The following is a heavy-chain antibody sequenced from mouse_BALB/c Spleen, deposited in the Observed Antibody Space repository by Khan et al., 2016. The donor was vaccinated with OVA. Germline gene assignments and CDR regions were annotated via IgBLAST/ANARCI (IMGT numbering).Heavy chain of an antibody. CDR2: INPSTDYT. J-gene: IGHJ3*01. CDR3: VNHGSSSAWFTY. D-gene: IGHD1-1*01. V-gene: IGHV1-7*01. Sequence: QVQLQQSGAELAKPGASVWMSCKASGYTFTNYWMHWVKQRPGKGLEWIGYINPSTDYTEYNQKFKDKATLTADKSSSTAYMLLSSLTSEDSAVNYWVNHGSSSAWFTYWGQGTLVTVSA. CDR1: GYTFTNYW.